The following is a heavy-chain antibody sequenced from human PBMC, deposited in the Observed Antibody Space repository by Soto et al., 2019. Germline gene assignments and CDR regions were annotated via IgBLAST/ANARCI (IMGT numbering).Heavy chain of an antibody. V-gene: IGHV1-69*01. Sequence: PVEVPCKASGGTFSSYAISWVRQAPGQGLEWMGGIIPIFGTANYAQKFQGRVTITADESTSTAYMELSSLRSEDTAVYYCARGPKYSSGWPDYYYYGMDVWGQGTTVTVSS. CDR3: ARGPKYSSGWPDYYYYGMDV. J-gene: IGHJ6*02. CDR1: GGTFSSYA. CDR2: IIPIFGTA. D-gene: IGHD6-19*01.